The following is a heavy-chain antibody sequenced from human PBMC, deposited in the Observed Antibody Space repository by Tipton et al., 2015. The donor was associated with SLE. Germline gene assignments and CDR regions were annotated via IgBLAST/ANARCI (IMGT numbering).Heavy chain of an antibody. Sequence: TLSLTCAVSGYFSTSSNYWGWIRQPPGRGLEWIGGISQSGSAYYNPSLKSRLTISLNRSKNQSSLNLNSVTAADTAVYFCARHINEGLLAFELWGQGTMVTVSS. V-gene: IGHV4-38-2*01. CDR3: ARHINEGLLAFEL. J-gene: IGHJ3*01. CDR1: GYFSTSSNY. D-gene: IGHD1-14*01. CDR2: ISQSGSA.